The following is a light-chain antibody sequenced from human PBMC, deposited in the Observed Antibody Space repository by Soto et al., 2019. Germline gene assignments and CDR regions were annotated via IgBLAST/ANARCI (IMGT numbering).Light chain of an antibody. Sequence: QSVLSQSPSASASLGASVKLTCTLSSGQRSYAIAWHQQQPEKGPRYLMKVNSDGSHSKGDGIPDRFSGSSSGAERYLTISGLQSEDEADYYCQTWGTGFHVVFGGGTKLTVL. CDR1: SGQRSYA. CDR3: QTWGTGFHVV. J-gene: IGLJ2*01. CDR2: VNSDGSH. V-gene: IGLV4-69*01.